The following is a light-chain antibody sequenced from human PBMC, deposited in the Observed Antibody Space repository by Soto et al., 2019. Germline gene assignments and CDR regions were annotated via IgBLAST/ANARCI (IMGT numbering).Light chain of an antibody. CDR2: QAS. V-gene: IGKV1-5*03. CDR1: QSLTSC. CDR3: QQYDSYPET. J-gene: IGKJ1*01. Sequence: DIQMTQSPSTLSASVGDKVTITCRASQSLTSCLAWYQQKPGKAPKLLIYQASTLESAVPSRFSGSGSGTEFTLTISSLQTDDIATYYCQQYDSYPETFGQGTKVEIK.